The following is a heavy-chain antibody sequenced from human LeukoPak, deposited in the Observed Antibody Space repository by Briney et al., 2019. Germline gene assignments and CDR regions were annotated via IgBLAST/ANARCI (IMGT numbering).Heavy chain of an antibody. CDR3: ARTDEYSSHYFDY. J-gene: IGHJ4*02. CDR1: GGSISSSSYY. Sequence: SETLSLTCTVSGGSISSSSYYWGWIRQPPGKGLEWIGSIYYSGSTYYNPSLKSRVTISVDTSKNQFSLKLSSVTAADTAVYYCARTDEYSSHYFDYWGQGTLVTVSS. D-gene: IGHD6-6*01. V-gene: IGHV4-39*01. CDR2: IYYSGST.